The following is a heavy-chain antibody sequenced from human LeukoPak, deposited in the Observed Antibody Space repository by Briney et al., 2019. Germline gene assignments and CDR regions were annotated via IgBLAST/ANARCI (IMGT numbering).Heavy chain of an antibody. D-gene: IGHD3-3*01. CDR2: IKQDGSEK. CDR1: GFTFSSYW. CDR3: ARATNLAYDFWSGYYRYYFDY. V-gene: IGHV3-7*01. J-gene: IGHJ4*02. Sequence: GGSLRLSCAASGFTFSSYWMSWVRQAPGKGLEWVANIKQDGSEKYYVDSVKGRFTISRDNAKNSLYLQMNSLRAEDTAVYYCARATNLAYDFWSGYYRYYFDYWGQGTLVTVSS.